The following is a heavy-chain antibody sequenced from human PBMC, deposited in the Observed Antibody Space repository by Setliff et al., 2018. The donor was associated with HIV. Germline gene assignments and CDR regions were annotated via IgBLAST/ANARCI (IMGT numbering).Heavy chain of an antibody. D-gene: IGHD2-21*02. CDR3: AKRRRAPGTADLEAF. CDR2: IYPGDSVT. V-gene: IGHV5-51*01. CDR1: GYSFTSYW. Sequence: GESLKISCKGSGYSFTSYWIDWVRQMPGKGLEWMGVIYPGDSVTRYGPSFQGQVTISADRSISTAYLQWSSLRASDTAVYYCAKRRRAPGTADLEAFWGQGTLVTVSS. J-gene: IGHJ4*02.